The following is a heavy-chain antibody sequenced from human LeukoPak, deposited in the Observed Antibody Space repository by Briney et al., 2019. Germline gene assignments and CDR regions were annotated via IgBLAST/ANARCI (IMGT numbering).Heavy chain of an antibody. V-gene: IGHV4-39*01. CDR3: AKPDPYGGNDH. CDR1: GGSISSSSYY. J-gene: IGHJ4*02. D-gene: IGHD4-23*01. Sequence: SETLSLTCTVSGGSISSSSYYWGWIRQPPGKGLEWIGSIYYSGGTYYNPSLKSQLPISLDTSKNQFSRKLSPVTAADTAVYYCAKPDPYGGNDHWGQGTLVTVSS. CDR2: IYYSGGT.